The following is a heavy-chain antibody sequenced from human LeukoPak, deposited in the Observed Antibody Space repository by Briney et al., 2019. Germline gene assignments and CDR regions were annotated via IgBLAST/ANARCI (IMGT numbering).Heavy chain of an antibody. Sequence: GGSLRLSCAASGFTFSSYGMHWVRQAPGKGLEWVAVISYDGSSKYYADSVKGRFTISRDNSKNTLYLQMNSLRAEDTAVCYCARAVYCGGDCYVGSFDYWGQGTLVTVSS. CDR2: ISYDGSSK. J-gene: IGHJ4*02. CDR3: ARAVYCGGDCYVGSFDY. V-gene: IGHV3-30*03. D-gene: IGHD2-21*02. CDR1: GFTFSSYG.